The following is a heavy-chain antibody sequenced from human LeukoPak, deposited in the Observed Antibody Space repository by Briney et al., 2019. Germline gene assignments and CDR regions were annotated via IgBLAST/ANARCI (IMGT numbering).Heavy chain of an antibody. D-gene: IGHD3-16*01. CDR1: GFTFITYW. CDR3: ARFGVPYGVDV. J-gene: IGHJ6*02. Sequence: GGSLRLSCAASGFTFITYWMSWVRQAAGRGLEWVANIKPDGSEKDYVDSLKGRFTISRDNAKNSLYLQVNSLRAEDTAVYYCARFGVPYGVDVWGQGTTVTVSS. V-gene: IGHV3-7*01. CDR2: IKPDGSEK.